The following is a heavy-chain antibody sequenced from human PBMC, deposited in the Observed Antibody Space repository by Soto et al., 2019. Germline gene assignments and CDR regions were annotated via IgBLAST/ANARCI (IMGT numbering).Heavy chain of an antibody. D-gene: IGHD6-19*01. Sequence: SETLSLTCTVSGGPISSGGYYWSWIRQHPGKGLEWIGYIYYSGSTYYNPSLKSRVTISVDTSKNQFSLKLSSVTAADTAVYYCATSAGSSGWYISGYDYWGQGSLVTVSS. CDR1: GGPISSGGYY. V-gene: IGHV4-31*03. CDR2: IYYSGST. J-gene: IGHJ4*02. CDR3: ATSAGSSGWYISGYDY.